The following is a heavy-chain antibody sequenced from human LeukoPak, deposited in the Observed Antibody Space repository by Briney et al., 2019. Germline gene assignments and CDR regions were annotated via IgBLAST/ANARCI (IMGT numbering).Heavy chain of an antibody. CDR1: GGSISNYY. CDR3: ARGGNYWPQWWFDP. V-gene: IGHV4-59*01. Sequence: SETLSLTCTVSGGSISNYYWSWIRQPPGKGLEWIGYIYSSGSTNYNPSLKSRVTMSLDASKNQFSLELNSVTPADTAVYYCARGGNYWPQWWFDPWGRGTLVSVSS. J-gene: IGHJ5*02. D-gene: IGHD1-26*01. CDR2: IYSSGST.